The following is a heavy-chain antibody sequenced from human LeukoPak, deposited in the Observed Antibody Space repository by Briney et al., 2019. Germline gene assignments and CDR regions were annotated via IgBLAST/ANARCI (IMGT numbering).Heavy chain of an antibody. Sequence: ASVKVSCKASGYTFTGYYMHWVRQAPGQGLEWMGWISAYNGHTNYAQKFQGRVTMTTDTSTSTAYVELTSLTSDDTAVYYCARDKDLGAVAGTFDYWGQGTLVTVSS. CDR1: GYTFTGYY. CDR2: ISAYNGHT. J-gene: IGHJ4*02. V-gene: IGHV1-18*04. CDR3: ARDKDLGAVAGTFDY. D-gene: IGHD6-19*01.